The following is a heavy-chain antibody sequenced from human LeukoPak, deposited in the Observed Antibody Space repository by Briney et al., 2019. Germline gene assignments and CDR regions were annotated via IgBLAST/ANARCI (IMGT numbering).Heavy chain of an antibody. D-gene: IGHD3-22*01. CDR2: INWNGGST. CDR3: AGQNPDSGYYSSGAFDI. V-gene: IGHV3-20*04. Sequence: GGSLRLSCAASGFTFDDYGMSWVRQAPGKGLEWVSGINWNGGSTGYADSVKGRFTISRDNAKNSLYLQMNSLRAEDTALYYCAGQNPDSGYYSSGAFDIWGQGTMVTVSS. J-gene: IGHJ3*02. CDR1: GFTFDDYG.